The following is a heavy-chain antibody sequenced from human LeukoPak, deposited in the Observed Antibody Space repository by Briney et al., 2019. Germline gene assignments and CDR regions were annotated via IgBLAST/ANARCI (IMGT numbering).Heavy chain of an antibody. J-gene: IGHJ5*02. D-gene: IGHD6-19*01. V-gene: IGHV3-53*01. CDR2: IYSGGST. CDR3: ASNSSGWNRNWFDP. CDR1: GFIFRNNY. Sequence: GGSLRLSCAASGFIFRNNYMSWVRQAPGKGLEWVSAIYSGGSTYYADSVKGRFTISRDNSKNTLYLQMNSLRAEDTAVYYCASNSSGWNRNWFDPWGQGTLVTVSS.